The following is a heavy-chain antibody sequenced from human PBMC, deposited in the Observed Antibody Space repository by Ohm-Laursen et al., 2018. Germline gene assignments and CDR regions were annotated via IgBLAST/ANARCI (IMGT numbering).Heavy chain of an antibody. Sequence: SLTCTVSGGSISSYYWSWIRQPPGKGLEWIGYIYYSGSTNYNPSLKSRVTISVDTSKNQFSLKLSSVTAADTAVYYCAGRATRFDYWGQGTLVTVSS. D-gene: IGHD1-26*01. CDR2: IYYSGST. CDR3: AGRATRFDY. CDR1: GGSISSYY. V-gene: IGHV4-59*01. J-gene: IGHJ4*02.